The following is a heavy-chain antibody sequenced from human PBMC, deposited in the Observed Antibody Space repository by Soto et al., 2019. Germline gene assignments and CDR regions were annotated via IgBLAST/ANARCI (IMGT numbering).Heavy chain of an antibody. CDR3: ARAPPYYYDSSGYYTEYFQH. V-gene: IGHV3-21*01. CDR2: ISSSSGYI. D-gene: IGHD3-22*01. J-gene: IGHJ1*01. Sequence: GGSLRLSCAASGFSFSDYSTNWVRQAPGMGLEWVSSISSSSGYIYYADSVKGRFTISRDNAKNSLYLQMNSLRAEDTAVYYCARAPPYYYDSSGYYTEYFQHWGQGTLVTVSS. CDR1: GFSFSDYS.